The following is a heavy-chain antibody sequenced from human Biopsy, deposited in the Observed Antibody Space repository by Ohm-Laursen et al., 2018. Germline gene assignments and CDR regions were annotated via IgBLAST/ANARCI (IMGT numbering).Heavy chain of an antibody. J-gene: IGHJ4*02. CDR3: ARASMIRGIMDVDY. Sequence: SSVKVSCKASGYTFSNYDINWVRQAPGQGFEWMGWINPNGGDTYSTQEFHGRVTMTTDTSVTTAYMDVSSLTFDDTAVYYCARASMIRGIMDVDYWGQGILVTVSS. V-gene: IGHV1-2*02. CDR1: GYTFSNYD. D-gene: IGHD3-10*01. CDR2: INPNGGDT.